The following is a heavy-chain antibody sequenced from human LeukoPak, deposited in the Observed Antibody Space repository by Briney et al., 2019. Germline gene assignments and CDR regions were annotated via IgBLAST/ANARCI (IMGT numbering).Heavy chain of an antibody. J-gene: IGHJ1*01. Sequence: GGSLRLSCAVSGFTFSSYSMNWVRQAPGKGLEWVSSISSSSSYIYYADSVKGRFTISRDNAKNSLYLQMNSLRAEDTAVYYCARGYHPDSSVPHWGQGTLVTVSS. CDR1: GFTFSSYS. D-gene: IGHD3-22*01. CDR2: ISSSSSYI. CDR3: ARGYHPDSSVPH. V-gene: IGHV3-21*01.